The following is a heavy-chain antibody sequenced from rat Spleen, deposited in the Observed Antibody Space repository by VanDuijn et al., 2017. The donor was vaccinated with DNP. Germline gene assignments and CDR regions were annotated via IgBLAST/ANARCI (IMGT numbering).Heavy chain of an antibody. CDR3: TTDPSYYSSPFAY. CDR1: GITFSDHN. CDR2: ISYDGSDT. Sequence: EVQLVESGGGLVQPGRSLKLSCVVSGITFSDHNMAWVRQAPKKSLEWVALISYDGSDTYYRDSVKGRFSISRDNAKSTLYLQMDSLRSEDTATYYCTTDPSYYSSPFAYWGQGTLVTVSS. V-gene: IGHV5-7*01. D-gene: IGHD1-2*01. J-gene: IGHJ3*01.